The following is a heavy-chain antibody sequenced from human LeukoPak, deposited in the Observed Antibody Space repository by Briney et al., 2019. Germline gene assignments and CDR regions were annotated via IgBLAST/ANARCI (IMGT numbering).Heavy chain of an antibody. Sequence: PSETLSLTCAVYGGSFSGYYWSWIRQPPGKGLEWVGEINHSGSTNYNPSLKSRVTIPVDTSKNQFSLKLSSVTAADTAVYYCARLRLPLSVTTPRINWYFDLWGRGTLVTVSS. J-gene: IGHJ2*01. D-gene: IGHD4-17*01. V-gene: IGHV4-34*01. CDR3: ARLRLPLSVTTPRINWYFDL. CDR1: GGSFSGYY. CDR2: INHSGST.